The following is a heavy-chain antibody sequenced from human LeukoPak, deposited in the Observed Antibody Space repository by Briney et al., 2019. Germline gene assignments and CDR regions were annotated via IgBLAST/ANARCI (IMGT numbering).Heavy chain of an antibody. V-gene: IGHV4-39*07. J-gene: IGHJ4*02. Sequence: PSETLSLTCTVSGGSISSSSYYWGWIRQPPGKGLEWIGEIYHSGTTNYNPSLKSRVTISIDTSRNQFSLKLTSVTAADTAVYYCANKVYCSTTSCYHAGYWGQGTLVTVTS. D-gene: IGHD2-2*01. CDR2: IYHSGTT. CDR3: ANKVYCSTTSCYHAGY. CDR1: GGSISSSSYY.